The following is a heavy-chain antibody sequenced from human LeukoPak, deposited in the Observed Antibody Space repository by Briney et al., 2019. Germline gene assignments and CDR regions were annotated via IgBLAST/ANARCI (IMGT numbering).Heavy chain of an antibody. CDR3: ARDRPGYGDYGDWFDP. CDR1: RFTFSSYS. J-gene: IGHJ5*02. D-gene: IGHD4-17*01. CDR2: ISGSGGST. V-gene: IGHV3-23*01. Sequence: GGSLRLSCAAFRFTFSSYSMSWVRQAPGKGLEWVSAISGSGGSTYYADSVKGRFTISRDNSKNTLYLQMNSLRAEDTAIYYCARDRPGYGDYGDWFDPWGQGTLVTVSS.